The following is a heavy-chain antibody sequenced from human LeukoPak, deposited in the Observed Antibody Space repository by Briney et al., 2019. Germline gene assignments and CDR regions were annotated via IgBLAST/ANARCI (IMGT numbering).Heavy chain of an antibody. D-gene: IGHD3-10*01. CDR1: GFTVSSNF. Sequence: GGSLRLSCAASGFTVSSNFMSWVRQAPGKGLEWASVIYSGGSTYYADSVKGRFTISRDNSKNTLFLQVNSLRAEDTAVYYCAKGGAVSSKSITMIRGTRRYYYYMDVWGKGTTVTISS. J-gene: IGHJ6*03. CDR3: AKGGAVSSKSITMIRGTRRYYYYMDV. CDR2: IYSGGST. V-gene: IGHV3-53*01.